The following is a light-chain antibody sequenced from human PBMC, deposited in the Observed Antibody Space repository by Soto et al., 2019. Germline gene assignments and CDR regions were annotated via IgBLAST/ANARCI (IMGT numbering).Light chain of an antibody. V-gene: IGKV1-5*01. CDR1: YTIYTW. Sequence: DIQLTQSPSTLSASVGDRVTITCRASYTIYTWLPWYQQKPGKPPQLLIYDAASLQSGVPSTFSGSGSGTEFTLNINRLQPDDFAAYYCQQYSTYPWTFGPGTKV. J-gene: IGKJ1*01. CDR2: DAA. CDR3: QQYSTYPWT.